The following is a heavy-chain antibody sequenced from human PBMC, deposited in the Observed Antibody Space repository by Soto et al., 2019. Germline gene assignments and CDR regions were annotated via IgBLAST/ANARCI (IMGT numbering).Heavy chain of an antibody. CDR1: GYTFTSYD. J-gene: IGHJ4*02. V-gene: IGHV1-8*02. CDR2: MNPYSGNT. Sequence: ASVKVSCKASGYTFTSYDISWVRQATGQGLEWMGWMNPYSGNTGYAQKFQGRVTVTRNTSISTVYMELSVLRPYETAVYYCARRKERSGPHYFDYWGQGSQVTVSS. D-gene: IGHD6-25*01. CDR3: ARRKERSGPHYFDY.